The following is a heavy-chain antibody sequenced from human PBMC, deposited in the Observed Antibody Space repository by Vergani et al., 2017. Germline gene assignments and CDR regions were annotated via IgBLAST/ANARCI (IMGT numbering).Heavy chain of an antibody. J-gene: IGHJ5*02. V-gene: IGHV1-69*11. CDR2: IIPILGTA. Sequence: QVQLVQSGAEVKKPGASVKVSCKASGYSFTNYAMHWVRQAPGQRLEWMGRIIPILGTANYAQKFQGRVTVTADELTSTTYMELSSLRSEDTAVYYCARGGCSGSTCYFPWFDPWGQGTLVTVSS. D-gene: IGHD2-15*01. CDR3: ARGGCSGSTCYFPWFDP. CDR1: GYSFTNYA.